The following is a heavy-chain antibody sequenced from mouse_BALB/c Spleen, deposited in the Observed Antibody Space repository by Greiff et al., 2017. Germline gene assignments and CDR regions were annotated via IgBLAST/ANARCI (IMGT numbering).Heavy chain of an antibody. CDR1: GFNIKDTY. D-gene: IGHD2-2*01. CDR2: IDPANGNT. Sequence: VQLQQSGAELVKPGASVKLSCTASGFNIKDTYMHWVKQRPEQGLEWIGRIDPANGNTKYDPKFQGKATITADTSSNTAYLQLSSLTSEDTAVYYCVPYGYDPYYAMDYWGQGTSVTVSS. CDR3: VPYGYDPYYAMDY. V-gene: IGHV14-3*02. J-gene: IGHJ4*01.